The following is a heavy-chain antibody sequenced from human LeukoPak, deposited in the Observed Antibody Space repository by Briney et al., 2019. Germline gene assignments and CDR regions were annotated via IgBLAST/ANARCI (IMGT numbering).Heavy chain of an antibody. CDR2: ISFSDGRT. CDR3: AKDLSFTYYYDSSGVHYFEH. J-gene: IGHJ4*02. D-gene: IGHD3-22*01. Sequence: GGSLRPSCAASGFTFSNRAMSWVRQAPGKGLEWVSGISFSDGRTYYADSVKGRFTISGDNSKNTLYLQMNSLRAEDTAVYYCAKDLSFTYYYDSSGVHYFEHWGQGTLVTVSS. CDR1: GFTFSNRA. V-gene: IGHV3-23*01.